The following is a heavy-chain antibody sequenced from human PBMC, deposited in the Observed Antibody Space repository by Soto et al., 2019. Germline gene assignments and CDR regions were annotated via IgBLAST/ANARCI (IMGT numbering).Heavy chain of an antibody. Sequence: QVQLVQSGPEVKKPGASVKVSCEASGYTFTTSGISWVRQAPGQGLEWMGWISTYNGDTNSAQKFRGRVTMTADTSXXTVYMDLMSLKSDDTAVYYCARQGSWPYYYYGLDVWGQGTTVTVSS. V-gene: IGHV1-18*01. CDR3: ARQGSWPYYYYGLDV. J-gene: IGHJ6*02. CDR1: GYTFTTSG. D-gene: IGHD1-26*01. CDR2: ISTYNGDT.